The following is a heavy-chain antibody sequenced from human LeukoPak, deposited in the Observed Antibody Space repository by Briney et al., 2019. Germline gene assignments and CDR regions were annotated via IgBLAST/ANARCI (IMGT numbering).Heavy chain of an antibody. Sequence: PSETLSLTCAVYGGSFSGYYWSWIRQPPGKGLEWLGEINHSGSTNYNPSLKSRVTISVDTSKNQFSLKLSSVTAADTVVYYCAREVGKYYYYYGMDVWGQGTTVTVSS. D-gene: IGHD4-23*01. CDR3: AREVGKYYYYYGMDV. J-gene: IGHJ6*02. CDR2: INHSGST. CDR1: GGSFSGYY. V-gene: IGHV4-34*01.